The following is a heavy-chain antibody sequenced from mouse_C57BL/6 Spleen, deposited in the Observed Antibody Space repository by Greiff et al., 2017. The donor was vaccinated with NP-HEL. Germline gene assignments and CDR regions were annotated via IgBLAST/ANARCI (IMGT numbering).Heavy chain of an antibody. CDR1: GYTFTGYG. V-gene: IGHV1-81*01. CDR2: IYPRGGNI. Sequence: VQLHQSGAELARPGASVKLSCKASGYTFTGYGISWVKQRPGQGLEWIGEIYPRGGNIYYNEKFKGKATLTADKSSSTGYMELRSLTSEDTAVYFCARSLHYYGSSYEIAYWGQGTLVTVSA. CDR3: ARSLHYYGSSYEIAY. D-gene: IGHD1-1*01. J-gene: IGHJ3*01.